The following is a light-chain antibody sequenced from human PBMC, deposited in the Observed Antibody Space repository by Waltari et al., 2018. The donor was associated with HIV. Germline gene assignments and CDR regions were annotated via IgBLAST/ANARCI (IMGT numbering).Light chain of an antibody. CDR1: QTVGSSY. CDR3: QQYGGSPARLT. J-gene: IGKJ4*01. Sequence: DIVLTQSPDTLSLSPGERATLSGRASQTVGSSYTAWYQHNPGRAPRLLIYAASSRATGIPDRFRGSAFGTDFTLTISRLEPEDFAVYYCQQYGGSPARLTFGGGTKVEI. V-gene: IGKV3-20*01. CDR2: AAS.